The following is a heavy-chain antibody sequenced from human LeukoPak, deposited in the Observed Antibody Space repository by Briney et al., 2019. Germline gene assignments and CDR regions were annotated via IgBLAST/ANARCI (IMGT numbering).Heavy chain of an antibody. J-gene: IGHJ4*02. Sequence: PGGSLRLSCAASGFTFSSYWMSWVRQAPGKGLEWVANIKQDGSEKYYVDSVRSRFTISRDNAKNSLYLQMNSLRAEDTAVYYCARESAFPCGYSGYVDYWGQGTLVTVSS. CDR2: IKQDGSEK. V-gene: IGHV3-7*01. D-gene: IGHD5-12*01. CDR3: ARESAFPCGYSGYVDY. CDR1: GFTFSSYW.